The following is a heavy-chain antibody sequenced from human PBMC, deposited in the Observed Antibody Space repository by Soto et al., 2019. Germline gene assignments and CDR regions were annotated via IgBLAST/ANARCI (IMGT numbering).Heavy chain of an antibody. D-gene: IGHD2-21*02. J-gene: IGHJ6*02. CDR1: GGSISSGGYY. Sequence: TLSLTCTVSGGSISSGGYYWSWIRQHPGKGLEWIGYIYYSGSTYYNPSLKSRVTISVDTSKNQFSLQMNSLRAEDTAVYYCAREETAWPLAYGLDVWGQGTTVTVS. CDR2: IYYSGST. CDR3: AREETAWPLAYGLDV. V-gene: IGHV4-31*03.